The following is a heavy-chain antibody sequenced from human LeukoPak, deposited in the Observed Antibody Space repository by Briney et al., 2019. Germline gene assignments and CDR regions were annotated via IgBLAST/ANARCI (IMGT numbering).Heavy chain of an antibody. CDR3: ARTIGITATAKAFDI. CDR1: GYSISSGYY. CDR2: IYHSEST. J-gene: IGHJ3*02. D-gene: IGHD1-7*01. Sequence: PSETLSLPCTVPGYSISSGYYWGWIRQPPGKGREWIGSIYHSESTYYNPSLKSRVTISVDTSKKQFSLKLSSVTAADTAVYYCARTIGITATAKAFDIWGQGTMVTVSS. V-gene: IGHV4-38-2*02.